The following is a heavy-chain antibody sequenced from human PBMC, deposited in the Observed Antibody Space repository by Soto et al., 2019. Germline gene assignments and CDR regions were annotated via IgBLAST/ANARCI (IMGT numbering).Heavy chain of an antibody. CDR1: GGSMSSHY. CDR2: IYYSGST. V-gene: IGHV4-59*11. J-gene: IGHJ2*01. CDR3: ARGGXXLDL. Sequence: QVQLQESGPGLVKPSETLSLTCTVSGGSMSSHYWSWIRQPPGKGLEWIGYIYYSGSTDYNASLKSRITMSVDTSMNHFSLKLSXVTAADTAXXYCARGGXXLDLWGRGTLVTVSS.